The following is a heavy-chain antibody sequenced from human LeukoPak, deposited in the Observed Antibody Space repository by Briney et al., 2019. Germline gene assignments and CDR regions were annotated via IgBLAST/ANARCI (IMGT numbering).Heavy chain of an antibody. J-gene: IGHJ3*02. Sequence: PGGSLRLSCAASGFTFSSYGMHWVRQAPGKGLEWVAVIWHDGGKKYYGDSVKGRFTTSRDDSKNTLYLQMNSLRAEDTAVYYCARIYCGGACLDAAPLSDAFDIWGQGTMVTVSS. CDR1: GFTFSSYG. CDR3: ARIYCGGACLDAAPLSDAFDI. V-gene: IGHV3-33*01. D-gene: IGHD2-21*02. CDR2: IWHDGGKK.